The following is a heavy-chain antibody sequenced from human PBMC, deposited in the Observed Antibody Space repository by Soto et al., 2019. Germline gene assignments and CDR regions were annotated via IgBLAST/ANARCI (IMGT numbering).Heavy chain of an antibody. CDR2: ISYDGSNK. Sequence: QVQLVESGGGVVQPGRSLRLSCAASGFTFSSYGMHWVRQAPGKGLEWVAVISYDGSNKYYADSVKGRFTISRDNSKNTLYLQMNSLRAEDTAVYYCAKDLDYSDYYYYYGMDVRGQGTTVTVSS. D-gene: IGHD4-17*01. J-gene: IGHJ6*02. CDR3: AKDLDYSDYYYYYGMDV. CDR1: GFTFSSYG. V-gene: IGHV3-30*18.